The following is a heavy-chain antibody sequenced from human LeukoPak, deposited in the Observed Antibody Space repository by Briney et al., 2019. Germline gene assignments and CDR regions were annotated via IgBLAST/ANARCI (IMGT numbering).Heavy chain of an antibody. Sequence: SQTLSLTCAISGDSVSSNSAAWNWIRQSPSRGLEWLERTYYRSKWYNDYAVSVKSRITINPDTSKNQFSLQLNSVTPEDTAVYYCARGGYYDSSGNFDYWGRGTLVTVSS. CDR2: TYYRSKWYN. CDR3: ARGGYYDSSGNFDY. V-gene: IGHV6-1*01. D-gene: IGHD3-22*01. CDR1: GDSVSSNSAA. J-gene: IGHJ4*02.